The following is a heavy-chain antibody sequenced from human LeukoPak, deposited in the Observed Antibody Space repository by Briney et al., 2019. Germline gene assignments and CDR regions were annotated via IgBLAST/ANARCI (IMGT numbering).Heavy chain of an antibody. CDR3: ARTQIDSSSWYDGAFDV. V-gene: IGHV6-1*01. D-gene: IGHD6-13*01. CDR1: GDSVSSDSAA. CDR2: TYYRSKWYN. J-gene: IGHJ3*01. Sequence: SQTLSLTCAISGDSVSSDSAAWNWIRQSPSRGLEWLGRTYYRSKWYNDYAVSVKSRITIKSDTSKNQFSLQLESVTPEDTAVYYCARTQIDSSSWYDGAFDVWGQGTMVTVS.